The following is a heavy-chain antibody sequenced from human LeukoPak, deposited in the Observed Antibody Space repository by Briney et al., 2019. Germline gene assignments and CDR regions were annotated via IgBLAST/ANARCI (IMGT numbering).Heavy chain of an antibody. D-gene: IGHD1-26*01. Sequence: SSETLSLTCTVSGDSTSGYSYYWGWIRQPPGKGLEWIASISYSGNTYYKPSLKSRVAISVDTSKNQFSLKLSSVTAADTAVYYCARARGSYPRLYYYYYYGMDVWGQGTTVTVSS. CDR3: ARARGSYPRLYYYYYYGMDV. V-gene: IGHV4-39*07. J-gene: IGHJ6*02. CDR1: GDSTSGYSYY. CDR2: ISYSGNT.